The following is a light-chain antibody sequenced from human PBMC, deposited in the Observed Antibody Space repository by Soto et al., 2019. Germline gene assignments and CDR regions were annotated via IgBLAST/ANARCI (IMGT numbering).Light chain of an antibody. J-gene: IGLJ1*01. CDR3: SSYTSSNTYV. V-gene: IGLV2-14*03. Sequence: QSALTQPASVSGSPGQSITISCTGTISDVSGYNFVSWYQQYPGEAPKLMMYDVSNRPSGVSNRFSGSKSGNTASLTISGLQAEDEADYYCSSYTSSNTYVFGTGTKLTVL. CDR2: DVS. CDR1: ISDVSGYNF.